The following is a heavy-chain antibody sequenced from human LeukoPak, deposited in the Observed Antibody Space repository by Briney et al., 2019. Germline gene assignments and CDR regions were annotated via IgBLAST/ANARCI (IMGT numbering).Heavy chain of an antibody. J-gene: IGHJ4*02. CDR3: AGGSPYCSSTSCLSTLFDY. D-gene: IGHD2-2*01. Sequence: SETLSLTCTVSGGSISSYYWSWIRQPPGKGLEWIGYIYYSGSTNYNPSLKSRVTISVDTSKNQFSLKLSSVTAADTAVYYCAGGSPYCSSTSCLSTLFDYWGQGTLVTVSS. CDR2: IYYSGST. CDR1: GGSISSYY. V-gene: IGHV4-59*08.